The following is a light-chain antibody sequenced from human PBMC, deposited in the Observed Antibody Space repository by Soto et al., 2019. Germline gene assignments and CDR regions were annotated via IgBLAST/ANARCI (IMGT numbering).Light chain of an antibody. CDR2: DVS. J-gene: IGLJ1*01. V-gene: IGLV2-14*01. Sequence: QSALTQPASVSGSPGQSITISCTGTSSDVGGYNYVSWYQQHPGKAPKLMIYDVSNRPSGVSNRFSGSKSGNTASLTISGLQAEDEADYYCSSYTSSSTHNYVFGTGTKGTVL. CDR1: SSDVGGYNY. CDR3: SSYTSSSTHNYV.